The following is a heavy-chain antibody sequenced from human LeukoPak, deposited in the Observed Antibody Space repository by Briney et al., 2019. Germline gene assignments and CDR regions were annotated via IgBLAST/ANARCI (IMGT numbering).Heavy chain of an antibody. Sequence: ASVKVSRKASGYTFIGYYMHWVRQAPGQGLEWMGGIIPIFGTANYAQKFQGRVTITADESTSTAYMELSSLRSEDTAVYYCARDLRAGGDWYFDLWGRGTLVTVSS. CDR3: ARDLRAGGDWYFDL. CDR1: GYTFIGYY. V-gene: IGHV1-69*13. CDR2: IIPIFGTA. J-gene: IGHJ2*01. D-gene: IGHD3-16*01.